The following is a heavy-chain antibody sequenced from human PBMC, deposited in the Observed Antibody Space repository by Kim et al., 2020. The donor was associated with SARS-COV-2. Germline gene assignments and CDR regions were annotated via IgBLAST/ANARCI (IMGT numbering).Heavy chain of an antibody. D-gene: IGHD3-10*01. CDR1: GGSFSGYY. CDR3: ARVKLLWFGERDYFDY. V-gene: IGHV4-34*01. J-gene: IGHJ4*02. CDR2: INHSGST. Sequence: SETLSLTCAVYGGSFSGYYWSWIRQPPGKGLEWIGEINHSGSTNYNPSLKSRVTISVDTSKNQFSLKLSSVTAADTAVYYCARVKLLWFGERDYFDYWGQGTLVTVSS.